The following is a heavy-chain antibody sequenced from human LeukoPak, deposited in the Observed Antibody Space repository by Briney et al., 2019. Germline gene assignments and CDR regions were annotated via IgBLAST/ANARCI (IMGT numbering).Heavy chain of an antibody. D-gene: IGHD3-10*01. CDR3: ARGSYYGFSGDS. Sequence: PSETLSLTCSVSGGAIGSDGYYWIWIRQHPGKGLDWIGYIYYSGSASYNPSLKSRVTISVDTSKNQFSLRLSSVTAADTAVYYCARGSYYGFSGDSWGQGSLVTLSS. J-gene: IGHJ5*01. V-gene: IGHV4-31*03. CDR2: IYYSGSA. CDR1: GGAIGSDGYY.